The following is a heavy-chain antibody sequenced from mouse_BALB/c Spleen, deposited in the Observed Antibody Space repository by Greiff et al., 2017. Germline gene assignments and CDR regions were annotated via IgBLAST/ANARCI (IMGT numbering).Heavy chain of an antibody. Sequence: EVQLQQSGPELVKPGASVKIPCKASGYTFTDYNMDWVKQSHGKSLEWIGDINPNNGGTIYNQKFKGKATLTVDKSSSTAYMELRSLTSEDTAVYYCARLRDSSGYPYAMDYWGQGTSVTVSS. CDR2: INPNNGGT. V-gene: IGHV1-18*01. D-gene: IGHD3-2*01. CDR3: ARLRDSSGYPYAMDY. CDR1: GYTFTDYN. J-gene: IGHJ4*01.